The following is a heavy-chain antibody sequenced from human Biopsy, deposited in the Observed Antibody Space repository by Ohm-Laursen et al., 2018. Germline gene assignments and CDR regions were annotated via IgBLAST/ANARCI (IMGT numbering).Heavy chain of an antibody. J-gene: IGHJ6*02. D-gene: IGHD3-16*01. Sequence: SLRLSCAASGFTVYNNYMTWVRQAPGKGLEWVSYISRSSSTIRYTGSVKGRFTISRDNAKNSLYLQMNSLRAEDTAVYYCAGVRGDYYYGMGVWGQGTTVTVSS. CDR3: AGVRGDYYYGMGV. CDR2: ISRSSSTI. V-gene: IGHV3-48*01. CDR1: GFTVYNNY.